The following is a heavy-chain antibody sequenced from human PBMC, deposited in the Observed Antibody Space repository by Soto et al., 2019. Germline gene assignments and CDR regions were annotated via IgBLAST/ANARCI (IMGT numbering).Heavy chain of an antibody. V-gene: IGHV4-4*02. Sequence: SETLSLTCAVSGGSISSSNWWSWVRQPPGKGLEWIGEIYHSGSTNYNPSLKSRVTISVDKSKNQFSLKLSSVTAADTAVYYCARDLTMVRGVMVGMDVWGQGNTVTVSS. D-gene: IGHD3-10*01. J-gene: IGHJ6*02. CDR1: GGSISSSNW. CDR3: ARDLTMVRGVMVGMDV. CDR2: IYHSGST.